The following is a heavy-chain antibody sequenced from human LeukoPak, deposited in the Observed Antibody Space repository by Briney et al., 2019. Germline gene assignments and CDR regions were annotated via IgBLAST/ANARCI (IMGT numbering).Heavy chain of an antibody. CDR3: ARSVAFDI. V-gene: IGHV3-48*03. CDR2: SNRRGSTT. Sequence: GGSLRLSCVASGFTFSTYEMDWVRQAPGKGLEWVSHSNRRGSTTYYADSVKGRFTISRDNAKNSLYLQMNSLRAEDTAVYYCARSVAFDIWGQGTMVTVSS. CDR1: GFTFSTYE. J-gene: IGHJ3*02.